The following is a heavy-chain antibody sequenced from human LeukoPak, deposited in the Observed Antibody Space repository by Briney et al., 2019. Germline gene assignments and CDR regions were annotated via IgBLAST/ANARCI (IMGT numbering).Heavy chain of an antibody. CDR2: TYYRSNWYH. D-gene: IGHD3-10*01. J-gene: IGHJ3*02. Sequence: SQTLSLTCTISGDSVSSNSAAWNWIRQSPSRGLEWLGRTYYRSNWYHDYAVSVRSRITINPDTSKNQFSLQLNSVTPEDAAVYYCARDGGYGSGNKPPGAFDIWGQGTMVTVSS. CDR1: GDSVSSNSAA. V-gene: IGHV6-1*01. CDR3: ARDGGYGSGNKPPGAFDI.